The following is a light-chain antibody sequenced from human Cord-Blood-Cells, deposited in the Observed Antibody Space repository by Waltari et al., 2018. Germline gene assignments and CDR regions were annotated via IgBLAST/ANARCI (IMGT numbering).Light chain of an antibody. CDR3: QTWGTGIQV. J-gene: IGLJ2*01. V-gene: IGLV4-69*01. CDR1: SGHSSYA. CDR2: LNSDGSH. Sequence: QLVLTHSPSASASLGASVKLTCTLSSGHSSYAIAWHQQQPEKGHRYLMKLNSDGSHSKGDGIPDRFSGSSSGAERYLTISSLQSEDEADYYCQTWGTGIQVFGGGTKLTVL.